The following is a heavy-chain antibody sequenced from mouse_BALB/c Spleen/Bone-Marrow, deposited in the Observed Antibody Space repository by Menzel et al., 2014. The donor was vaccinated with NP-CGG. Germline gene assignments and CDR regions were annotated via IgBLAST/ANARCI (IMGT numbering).Heavy chain of an antibody. J-gene: IGHJ4*01. CDR1: GYEFSSYW. CDR2: IYPGDGDT. V-gene: IGHV1-80*01. Sequence: QVQLQQSGAELVRPGSSVKISCKASGYEFSSYWMNWVKQRPGQGLEWIGQIYPGDGDTNYSGKFKGKATLTADKSSSTAYMQVSSLTSEDSAVYFCARVYYGNLDYWGQGTSVTVSS. D-gene: IGHD2-1*01. CDR3: ARVYYGNLDY.